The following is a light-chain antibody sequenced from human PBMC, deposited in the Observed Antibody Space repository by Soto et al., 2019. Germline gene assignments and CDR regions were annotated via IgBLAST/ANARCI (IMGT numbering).Light chain of an antibody. V-gene: IGKV3D-20*02. CDR2: GAS. J-gene: IGKJ5*01. CDR1: QSVSSSY. Sequence: EIVLTQSPGTLSLSPGERATLSCRASQSVSSSYLAWYQQKPGQPPRLLIYGASSRATGTPDRFSGSGSGTDFTLTISSLETEDFAVYYCKQRSNWPPTFGQGTRLEIK. CDR3: KQRSNWPPT.